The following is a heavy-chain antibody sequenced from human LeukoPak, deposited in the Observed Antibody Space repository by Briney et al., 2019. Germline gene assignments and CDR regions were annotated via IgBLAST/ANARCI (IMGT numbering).Heavy chain of an antibody. D-gene: IGHD3-22*01. V-gene: IGHV1-69*01. CDR3: FSTRTYYYDSSGYQNHDY. J-gene: IGHJ4*02. CDR1: GGTFSSYA. Sequence: SVKVSCKASGGTFSSYAISWVRQAPGQGLEWMGGIIPIFGTANYAQKFQGGVTITADESTSTAYMELSSLRSEDTAVYYCFSTRTYYYDSSGYQNHDYWGQGTLVTVSS. CDR2: IIPIFGTA.